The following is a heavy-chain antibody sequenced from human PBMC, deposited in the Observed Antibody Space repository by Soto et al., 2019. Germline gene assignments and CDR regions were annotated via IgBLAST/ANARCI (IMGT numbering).Heavy chain of an antibody. D-gene: IGHD3-3*01. CDR1: GGSVSSGSCY. V-gene: IGHV4-61*01. Sequence: SETLSLTCTVSGGSVSSGSCYWSWIRQPPGKGLEWIGYIYYSGSTNYNPSLKSRVTISVDTSKNQFSLKLSSVTAADTAVYYCARVGFGVVTPFDYWGQGTLVTVSS. CDR3: ARVGFGVVTPFDY. J-gene: IGHJ4*02. CDR2: IYYSGST.